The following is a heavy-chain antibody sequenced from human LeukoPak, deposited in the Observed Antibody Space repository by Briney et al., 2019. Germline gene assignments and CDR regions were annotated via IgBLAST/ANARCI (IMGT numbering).Heavy chain of an antibody. D-gene: IGHD2-2*01. V-gene: IGHV1-18*01. Sequence: ASVKVSCKASGYTFTSYGISWVRQAPGQGLEWMGWISAYNGNTNYAQKLQGRVTMTTDTSTSTAYMELSSLRSEDTAVYYCARVIVVVPPTKIWFDPWGQGTLVTVSS. CDR1: GYTFTSYG. CDR2: ISAYNGNT. J-gene: IGHJ5*02. CDR3: ARVIVVVPPTKIWFDP.